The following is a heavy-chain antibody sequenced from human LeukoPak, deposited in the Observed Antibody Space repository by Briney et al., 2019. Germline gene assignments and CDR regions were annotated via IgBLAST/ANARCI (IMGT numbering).Heavy chain of an antibody. Sequence: PGGSLRLSRAASVFTFSSYSMNCVPDAPGRGLECVSSISSSSTYIHYADAVRGRVTLSRDNAKNSLYLPMHTLRAENTAGYYCARHQYSGSNTWGQGTLVTVSS. CDR2: ISSSSTYI. CDR1: VFTFSSYS. J-gene: IGHJ4*02. D-gene: IGHD1-26*01. CDR3: ARHQYSGSNT. V-gene: IGHV3-21*01.